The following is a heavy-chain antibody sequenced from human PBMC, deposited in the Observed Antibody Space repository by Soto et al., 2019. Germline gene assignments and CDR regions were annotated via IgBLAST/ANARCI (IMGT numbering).Heavy chain of an antibody. D-gene: IGHD5-12*01. J-gene: IGHJ4*02. CDR1: GGSISSGDYY. V-gene: IGHV4-30-4*01. CDR3: AREMATISLDY. CDR2: IYYSGST. Sequence: SETLSLTCTVSGGSISSGDYYWSWIRQPPGKGLEWIGYIYYSGSTYYNPSLKSRVTISVDTSKNQFSLKLSSVTAADTAVYYCAREMATISLDYWGQGTLVNVSS.